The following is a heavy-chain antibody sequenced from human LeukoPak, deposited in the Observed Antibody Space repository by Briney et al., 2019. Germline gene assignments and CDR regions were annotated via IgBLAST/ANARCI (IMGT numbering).Heavy chain of an antibody. CDR3: ARWQDGGNPGFDY. V-gene: IGHV1-2*02. CDR2: INPNSGGT. D-gene: IGHD4-23*01. CDR1: GYTFTGYY. Sequence: ASVKVSCKASGYTFTGYYMHWVRQAPGQGLEWMGWINPNSGGTNYAQKFQGRVTMTRDTSISTAYMELSRLRSDDTAEYYCARWQDGGNPGFDYWGQGTLVTVSS. J-gene: IGHJ4*02.